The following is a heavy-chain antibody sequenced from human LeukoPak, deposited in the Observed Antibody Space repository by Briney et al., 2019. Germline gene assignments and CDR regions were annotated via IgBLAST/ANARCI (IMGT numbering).Heavy chain of an antibody. D-gene: IGHD2-2*01. J-gene: IGHJ4*02. CDR1: GGSISSYY. Sequence: SETLSLTCTVSGGSISSYYWSWIRQPPGKGLEWIGYIYYSGSTNYNPSLKNRVTISVDTSKNQFSLPLSSVTAADTAVYYCAGAYCSSTSCYTGGFDYWGQGTLVTVSS. CDR2: IYYSGST. CDR3: AGAYCSSTSCYTGGFDY. V-gene: IGHV4-59*01.